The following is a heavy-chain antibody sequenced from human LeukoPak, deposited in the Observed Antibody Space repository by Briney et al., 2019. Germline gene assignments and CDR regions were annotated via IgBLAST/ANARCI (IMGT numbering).Heavy chain of an antibody. J-gene: IGHJ4*02. D-gene: IGHD6-13*01. V-gene: IGHV4-34*01. CDR3: ARQEAAAGFDY. CDR2: INHSGST. CDR1: GGSFSGYY. Sequence: SSETLSLTCAVYGGSFSGYYWSWIRQPPGKGLEWIGEINHSGSTNYNPSLKSRVTISVDTSKNQFSLKLSSVTAADTAVYYCARQEAAAGFDYWGQGTLVTVSS.